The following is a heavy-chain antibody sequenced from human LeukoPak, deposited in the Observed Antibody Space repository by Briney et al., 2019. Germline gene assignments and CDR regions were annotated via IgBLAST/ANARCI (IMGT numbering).Heavy chain of an antibody. J-gene: IGHJ6*03. CDR2: IRYDGSNK. V-gene: IGHV3-30*02. CDR1: GFTFSSYG. Sequence: PGGSLRLSCAASGFTFSSYGMHWVRQAPGKGLEWVAFIRYDGSNKYYADSVKGRFTISRDNSKNTLYLQMNSLRAEDTAVYYCAKDFKSVAPGRSYYYYYYMDVWGKGTTVTVSS. CDR3: AKDFKSVAPGRSYYYYYYMDV. D-gene: IGHD3-10*01.